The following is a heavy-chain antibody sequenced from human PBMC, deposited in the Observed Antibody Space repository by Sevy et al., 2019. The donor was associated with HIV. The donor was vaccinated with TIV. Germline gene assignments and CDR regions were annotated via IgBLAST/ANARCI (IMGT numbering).Heavy chain of an antibody. V-gene: IGHV3-9*01. J-gene: IGHJ6*02. CDR2: ISWNSGSI. D-gene: IGHD2-8*01. Sequence: GGSLRLSCAASGFTFDDYAMHWVRQAPGKGLEWVSGISWNSGSIGYADSVKGRFTTSRDNAKNSLYLQMNSLRAEDTALYYCAKDKGYCTNGVCYTSYYYYGMDVWGQGTTVTVSS. CDR3: AKDKGYCTNGVCYTSYYYYGMDV. CDR1: GFTFDDYA.